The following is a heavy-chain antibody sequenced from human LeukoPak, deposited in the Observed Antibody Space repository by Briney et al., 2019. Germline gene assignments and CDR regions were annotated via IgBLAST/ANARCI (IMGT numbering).Heavy chain of an antibody. D-gene: IGHD6-13*01. CDR2: IYPGDSDT. CDR3: ARNLWYSSSWYFDAFDI. J-gene: IGHJ3*02. V-gene: IGHV5-51*01. CDR1: GYSFTSYW. Sequence: HGESLMISSKGSGYSFTSYWIGWVRQMPGKGMEWMGIIYPGDSDTRYSPSFQGQVTISADKSISTDYLHWSSLKASDTAMYYCARNLWYSSSWYFDAFDIWGQGTMVTVSS.